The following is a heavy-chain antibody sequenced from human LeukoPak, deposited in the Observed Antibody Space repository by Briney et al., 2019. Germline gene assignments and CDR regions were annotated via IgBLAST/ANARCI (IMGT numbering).Heavy chain of an antibody. D-gene: IGHD5-24*01. Sequence: GESLKISCQGSGYSFSTYSIGWVRQMPGQGLDWIGFLYPVDSDTRYSPPFQGQVTISADKYISSAYLQWSSLKPLDTAVYYCAKVVELATLTGDSYTYSYHMDVWGKGTAVTVSS. CDR1: GYSFSTYS. CDR3: AKVVELATLTGDSYTYSYHMDV. V-gene: IGHV5-51*01. J-gene: IGHJ6*03. CDR2: LYPVDSDT.